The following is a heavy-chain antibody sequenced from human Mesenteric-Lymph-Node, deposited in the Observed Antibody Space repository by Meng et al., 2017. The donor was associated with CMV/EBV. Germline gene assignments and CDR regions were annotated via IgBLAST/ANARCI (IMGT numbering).Heavy chain of an antibody. CDR1: GGSISSSSYY. Sequence: SETLSLTCTVSGGSISSSSYYWGWIRQPPGKGLEWIGSIYYSGSTYYNPSLKSRVTISVDTSKNQFSLKLSSVTAADTAVYYCARAPPYEKDYFDYWGQGTLVTVSS. CDR3: ARAPPYEKDYFDY. D-gene: IGHD2-21*01. V-gene: IGHV4-39*07. J-gene: IGHJ4*02. CDR2: IYYSGST.